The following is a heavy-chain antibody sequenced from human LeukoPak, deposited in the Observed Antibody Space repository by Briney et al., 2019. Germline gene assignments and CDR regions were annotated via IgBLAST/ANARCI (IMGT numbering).Heavy chain of an antibody. V-gene: IGHV1-2*02. CDR2: INPNSGGT. J-gene: IGHJ4*02. CDR3: ARARFFIAAAGPEGY. Sequence: GASVKVSCKASGYTFTGYYMHWVRQAPGQGLEWMGWINPNSGGTNYAQKFQGRVTMTRDTSISTAYMELSRLRSDDTAVYYCARARFFIAAAGPEGYRGQGTLVTVSS. CDR1: GYTFTGYY. D-gene: IGHD6-13*01.